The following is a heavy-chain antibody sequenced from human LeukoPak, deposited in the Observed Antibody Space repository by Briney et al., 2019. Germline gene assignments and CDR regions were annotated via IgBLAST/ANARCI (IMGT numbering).Heavy chain of an antibody. Sequence: GGSLRLSCAASGFTFSSYAMSWVRQAPGKGLEWVSAISGSGGSTYYADSVKGRFTISRDNSKNTLYLQMNSLRAEDTAVYYCARDKDCSSTSCYSVPDYWGQGTLVTVSS. D-gene: IGHD2-2*02. V-gene: IGHV3-23*01. CDR2: ISGSGGST. CDR3: ARDKDCSSTSCYSVPDY. J-gene: IGHJ4*02. CDR1: GFTFSSYA.